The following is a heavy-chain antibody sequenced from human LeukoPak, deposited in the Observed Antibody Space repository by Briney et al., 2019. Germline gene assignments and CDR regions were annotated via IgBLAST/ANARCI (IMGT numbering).Heavy chain of an antibody. V-gene: IGHV3-74*03. CDR1: GFTFSSYW. CDR3: VREGRVSGYDFDC. Sequence: GGSLRLSCADSGFTFSSYWMHWVRQVPGKGLMWVSRINSDGSSITYADSVKGRFTISRDNAKNTLYLQMNSLRVEDMAVYYCVREGRVSGYDFDCWGQGTLVTVSS. J-gene: IGHJ4*02. CDR2: INSDGSSI. D-gene: IGHD5-12*01.